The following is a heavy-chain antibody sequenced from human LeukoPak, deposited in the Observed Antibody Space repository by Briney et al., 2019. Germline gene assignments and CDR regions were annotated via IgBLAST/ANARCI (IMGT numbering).Heavy chain of an antibody. J-gene: IGHJ4*02. D-gene: IGHD6-19*01. CDR3: ARAIAVAASFDY. CDR2: IYYSGST. V-gene: IGHV4-59*01. CDR1: GGSISSYY. Sequence: SETLSLTCTVSGGSISSYYWSWIRQPPGKGLEWIGYIYYSGSTNYNPSLKSRVTISVDTSKNQFSLKLSSVTAADTAVYYCARAIAVAASFDYWGQGTLVTVSS.